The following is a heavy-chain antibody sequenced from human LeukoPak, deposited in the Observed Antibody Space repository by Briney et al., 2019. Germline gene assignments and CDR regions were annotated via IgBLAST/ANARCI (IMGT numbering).Heavy chain of an antibody. CDR3: AKRGEVVSKYFDS. D-gene: IGHD3-10*01. J-gene: IGHJ4*02. Sequence: PGGSLRLSCAASGFTFSSFGMSWVRQAPGRRLEWVSVISAGGGGTYYADSVKGRFTISRDNSKNMLYLQMNSLRAEDTAVYYCAKRGEVVSKYFDSWGQGTLVTVSS. V-gene: IGHV3-23*01. CDR2: ISAGGGGT. CDR1: GFTFSSFG.